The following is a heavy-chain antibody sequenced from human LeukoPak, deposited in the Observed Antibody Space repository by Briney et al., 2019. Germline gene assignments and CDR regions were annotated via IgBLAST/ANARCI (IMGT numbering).Heavy chain of an antibody. J-gene: IGHJ3*02. Sequence: PSETLSLTCTVSGGSVSRNSDYWSWIRQPPGKGLEWIGEINHSGSTNYNPSLKSRVTISVDTSKNQFSLKLSSVTAADTAVYYCAREVDYAFDIWGQGTMVTVSS. CDR1: GGSVSRNSDY. CDR3: AREVDYAFDI. D-gene: IGHD3/OR15-3a*01. V-gene: IGHV4-34*01. CDR2: INHSGST.